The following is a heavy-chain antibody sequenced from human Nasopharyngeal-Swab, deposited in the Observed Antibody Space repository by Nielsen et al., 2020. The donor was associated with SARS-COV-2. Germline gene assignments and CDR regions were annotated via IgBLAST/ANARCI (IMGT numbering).Heavy chain of an antibody. J-gene: IGHJ5*02. Sequence: SGPTLLKPTHTLTLTCTYSAFPPITNGVALGWIHQTPGKALEWLALIYWIDYKRYSPSLKSRLTITKDTSKSQVVLTMTNMDPVDTTTYYCAHSAISGYSSGWYLGGPFDPWGQGTLVTVSS. V-gene: IGHV2-5*01. CDR2: IYWIDYK. CDR3: AHSAISGYSSGWYLGGPFDP. D-gene: IGHD6-19*01. CDR1: AFPPITNGVA.